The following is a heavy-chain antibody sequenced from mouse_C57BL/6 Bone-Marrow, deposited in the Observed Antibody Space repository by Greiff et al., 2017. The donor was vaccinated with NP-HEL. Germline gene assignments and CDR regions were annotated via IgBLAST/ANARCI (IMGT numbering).Heavy chain of an antibody. Sequence: EVHLVESGPGLVKPSQSLSLTCSVTGYSITSGYYWNWIRQFPGNKLEWMGYISYDGSNNYNPSLKNRISITRDTSKNQFFLKLKSVTTEDTATYYCAREDDGYPFAYWGQGTLVTVSA. CDR3: AREDDGYPFAY. V-gene: IGHV3-6*01. CDR1: GYSITSGYY. J-gene: IGHJ3*01. D-gene: IGHD2-3*01. CDR2: ISYDGSN.